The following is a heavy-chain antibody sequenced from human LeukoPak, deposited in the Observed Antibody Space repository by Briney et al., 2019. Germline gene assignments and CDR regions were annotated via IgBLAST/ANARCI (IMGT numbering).Heavy chain of an antibody. CDR2: INPNSGGT. V-gene: IGHV1-2*02. Sequence: ASVKVSCKASGYSFSDKYMHWVRQAPGQGLEWMGGINPNSGGTNYAQKFQGRVTMTTDTSMSTAYMELRSLRSDDTAVYYCARDSDSTVDYWGQGTLVTVSS. CDR3: ARDSDSTVDY. J-gene: IGHJ4*02. D-gene: IGHD2/OR15-2a*01. CDR1: GYSFSDKY.